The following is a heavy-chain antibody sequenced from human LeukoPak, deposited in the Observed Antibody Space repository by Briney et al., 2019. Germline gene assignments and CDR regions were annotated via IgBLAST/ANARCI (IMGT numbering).Heavy chain of an antibody. D-gene: IGHD6-19*01. V-gene: IGHV1-2*06. Sequence: ASVKVSCKASGYTFIGYYMHWVRQAPRQGLVWMGRNNPNSGGTDYAHKFQGRVTMTRDTPNSTAYMELSRLRSDDTAVYHCARACRSGWDRFDYWGQGTLVTVSS. CDR1: GYTFIGYY. CDR2: NNPNSGGT. CDR3: ARACRSGWDRFDY. J-gene: IGHJ4*02.